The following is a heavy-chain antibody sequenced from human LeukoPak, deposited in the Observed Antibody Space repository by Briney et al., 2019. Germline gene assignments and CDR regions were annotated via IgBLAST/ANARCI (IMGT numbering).Heavy chain of an antibody. CDR2: IIPILGIA. CDR3: ARSYSSGWYEYYFDY. D-gene: IGHD6-19*01. J-gene: IGHJ4*02. V-gene: IGHV1-69*02. Sequence: SVKVSCKASGYTFTGYYMHWVRQAPGQGLEWMGRIIPILGIANYAQKFQGRVTITADKSTSTAYMELSSLRSEDTAVYYCARSYSSGWYEYYFDYWGQGTLVTVSS. CDR1: GYTFTGYY.